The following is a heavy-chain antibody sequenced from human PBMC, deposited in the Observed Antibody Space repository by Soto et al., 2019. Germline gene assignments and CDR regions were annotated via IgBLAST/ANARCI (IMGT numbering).Heavy chain of an antibody. CDR3: ARGIYDSSGYYYYYFDY. Sequence: SETLSLTCAVYGGSFSGYYWSWIRQPPGKGLEWIGEINHSGSTNYNPSLKSRVTISVDTSKNQFSLKLSSVTAADTAVYYCARGIYDSSGYYYYYFDYWGHGTLVTVSS. V-gene: IGHV4-34*01. CDR1: GGSFSGYY. D-gene: IGHD3-22*01. CDR2: INHSGST. J-gene: IGHJ4*01.